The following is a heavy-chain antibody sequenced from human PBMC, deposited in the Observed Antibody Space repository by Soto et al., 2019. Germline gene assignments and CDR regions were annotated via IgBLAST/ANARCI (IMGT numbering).Heavy chain of an antibody. CDR1: GYSFTSYW. J-gene: IGHJ6*02. Sequence: GESLKISCKGSGYSFTSYWIGWVRQIPGKGLEWMGIIYPGDSDTRYSPSFQGQVTISADKSISTAYLQWSSLKASDTAMYYCARHGTFYYYYYGMDVWGQGTTVTVSS. D-gene: IGHD1-26*01. CDR2: IYPGDSDT. CDR3: ARHGTFYYYYYGMDV. V-gene: IGHV5-51*01.